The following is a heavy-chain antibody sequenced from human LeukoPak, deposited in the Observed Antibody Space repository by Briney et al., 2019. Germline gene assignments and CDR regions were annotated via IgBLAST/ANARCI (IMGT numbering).Heavy chain of an antibody. CDR3: ARNRYYYDSRLDY. D-gene: IGHD3-22*01. Sequence: ASVKVSCKASGGTFSSYAISWVRQAPGQGLEWMGRIIPILGIANYAQKFQGRVTITADKSTSTAYMELSSLRSEDTAVYYCARNRYYYDSRLDYWGRGTLVTVSS. CDR1: GGTFSSYA. J-gene: IGHJ4*02. CDR2: IIPILGIA. V-gene: IGHV1-69*04.